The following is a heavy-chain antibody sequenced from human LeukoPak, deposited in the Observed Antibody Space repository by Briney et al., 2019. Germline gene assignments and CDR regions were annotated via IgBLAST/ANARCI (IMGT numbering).Heavy chain of an antibody. CDR2: MNPNSGNT. Sequence: GASVKVSCKASGYTFTSYDINWVRQATGQGLGGRGWMNPNSGNTGYAQKFQGRVTMTRNTSISTAYMELSSLRSEDTAVYYCARGHCSGGSCYSSYFDYWGQGTLVTVSS. J-gene: IGHJ4*02. CDR3: ARGHCSGGSCYSSYFDY. D-gene: IGHD2-15*01. CDR1: GYTFTSYD. V-gene: IGHV1-8*01.